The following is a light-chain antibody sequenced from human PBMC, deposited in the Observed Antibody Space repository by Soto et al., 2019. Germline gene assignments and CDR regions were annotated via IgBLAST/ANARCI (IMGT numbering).Light chain of an antibody. Sequence: QSVLTQSSSASASLGSSVKLTCTLSSGHSSYIIAWHQQQPWKAPRYLMKLEGSGSYNKGSGVPDRFSGSSSGADRYLTISNLQFEDEANYYCETWDSNTRVFGGETKLTVL. V-gene: IGLV4-60*02. CDR1: SGHSSYI. J-gene: IGLJ2*01. CDR2: LEGSGSY. CDR3: ETWDSNTRV.